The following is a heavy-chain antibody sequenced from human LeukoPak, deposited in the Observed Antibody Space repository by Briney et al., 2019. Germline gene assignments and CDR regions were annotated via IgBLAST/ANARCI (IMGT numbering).Heavy chain of an antibody. V-gene: IGHV3-23*01. CDR1: GFTFSDYV. J-gene: IGHJ4*02. D-gene: IGHD2-15*01. CDR3: ARRDIVVVVSASDY. Sequence: GRSLRLSCAASGFTFSDYVMIWVRQAPGKGLEWVSGITASGDRTFYGDSVRGRFTMSRDNSKNTVYLQMNSLRVDDTAVYYCARRDIVVVVSASDYWGRGTLVTVSS. CDR2: ITASGDRT.